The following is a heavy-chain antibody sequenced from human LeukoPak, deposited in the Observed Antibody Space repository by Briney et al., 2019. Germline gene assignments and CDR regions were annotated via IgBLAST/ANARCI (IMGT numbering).Heavy chain of an antibody. CDR2: IYYSGST. J-gene: IGHJ4*02. CDR1: GGSISSSSYY. Sequence: SETLSLTCTVSGGSISSSSYYWGWIRQPPGKGLEWIGSIYYSGSTYYNPSLKSRVTISVDTSKNQFSLKLSSVTAADTAVYYCARDHTLIAAVAGTSDHWGQGTLVTVSS. D-gene: IGHD6-19*01. V-gene: IGHV4-39*07. CDR3: ARDHTLIAAVAGTSDH.